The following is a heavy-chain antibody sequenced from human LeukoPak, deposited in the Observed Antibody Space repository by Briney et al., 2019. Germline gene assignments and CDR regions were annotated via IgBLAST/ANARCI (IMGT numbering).Heavy chain of an antibody. J-gene: IGHJ3*02. CDR3: ARAVEAYAFAFDI. CDR2: ISYDGSNK. CDR1: GFTFSSYA. Sequence: GGSLRLSCAASGFTFSSYAMHWVRQAPGKGLEWVAVISYDGSNKYYADSVKGRFTISRDNSKNTLYLQMNSLRAEDTAVYYCARAVEAYAFAFDIWGQGTMVTVSS. V-gene: IGHV3-30*04. D-gene: IGHD3-3*01.